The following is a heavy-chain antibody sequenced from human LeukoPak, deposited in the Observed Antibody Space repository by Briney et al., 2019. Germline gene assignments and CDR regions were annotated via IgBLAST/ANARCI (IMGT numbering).Heavy chain of an antibody. CDR2: ISSSSSTI. V-gene: IGHV3-48*04. J-gene: IGHJ4*02. D-gene: IGHD2-2*01. CDR3: ASYCSSTSCYDPAPIDY. Sequence: GGSLRLSCAASGFTFSSYSMNWVRQAPGKGLEWVSYISSSSSTIYYADSVKGQFTISRDNAKNSLYLQMNSLRAEDTAVYYCASYCSSTSCYDPAPIDYWGQGTLVTVSS. CDR1: GFTFSSYS.